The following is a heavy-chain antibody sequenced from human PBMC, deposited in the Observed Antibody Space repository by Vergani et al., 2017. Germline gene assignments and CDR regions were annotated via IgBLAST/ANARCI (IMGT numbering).Heavy chain of an antibody. CDR2: FYPGDSDT. CDR1: GYIFTSYW. V-gene: IGHV5-51*01. D-gene: IGHD1-1*01. J-gene: IGHJ6*03. Sequence: EVQLVQSGAEVKKPGVPLNISCKGSGYIFTSYWIGWVRQMPGKGLEWMGIFYPGDSDTRYSPSFQGQVPISADKSITTTYLQWSSLKASDTAMYYCARHTTTSKLPYYYYYYMDVWGKGTTVTVSS. CDR3: ARHTTTSKLPYYYYYYMDV.